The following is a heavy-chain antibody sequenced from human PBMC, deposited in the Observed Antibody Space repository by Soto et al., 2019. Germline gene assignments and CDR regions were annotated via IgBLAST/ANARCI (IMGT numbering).Heavy chain of an antibody. V-gene: IGHV3-30*18. D-gene: IGHD6-13*01. CDR1: GFTFSSNG. CDR3: ANDRRQQRVVGNGFDP. Sequence: QVQLVESGGGVVQPGRSLRLSCAASGFTFSSNGMHWVRQAPDKGMEWVAVISDDGSIKYYADSLKGRFTVSRDNSKNTLYLQMNSLRAEDTGVYSCANDRRQQRVVGNGFDPWGQGTLVTVSS. CDR2: ISDDGSIK. J-gene: IGHJ5*02.